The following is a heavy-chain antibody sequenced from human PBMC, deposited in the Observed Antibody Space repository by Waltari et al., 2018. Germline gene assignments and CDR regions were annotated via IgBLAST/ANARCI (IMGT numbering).Heavy chain of an antibody. CDR3: ARVGYDFWSGNYRPQYYYYYMDV. V-gene: IGHV1-69*14. D-gene: IGHD3-3*01. CDR2: IIPIFGTA. J-gene: IGHJ6*03. Sequence: QVQLVQSGAEVKKPGSSVKVSCKASGGTFSSYAISWVRQAPGQGLEWMGGIIPIFGTANYAQKFQGRVTITADKSTSTAYMELSSLRSEDTAVYYCARVGYDFWSGNYRPQYYYYYMDVWGKGTTVTVSS. CDR1: GGTFSSYA.